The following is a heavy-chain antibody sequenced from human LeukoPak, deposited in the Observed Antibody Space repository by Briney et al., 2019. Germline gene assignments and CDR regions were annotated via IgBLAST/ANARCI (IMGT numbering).Heavy chain of an antibody. CDR1: GFTFSSYA. D-gene: IGHD3-22*01. CDR3: ARDPYDSSGYYFRYFDH. J-gene: IGHJ4*02. CDR2: ISYDGNNK. V-gene: IGHV3-30-3*01. Sequence: PGGSLRLSCAASGFTFSSYAMYWVRQAPGTGLEWVAVISYDGNNKYYADSVKGRFTISRDNSKNTLYLQMNSLRAEDTAMYYCARDPYDSSGYYFRYFDHWGQRTLVTVSS.